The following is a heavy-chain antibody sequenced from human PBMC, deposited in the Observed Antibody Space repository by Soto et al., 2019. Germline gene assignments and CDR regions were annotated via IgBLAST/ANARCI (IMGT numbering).Heavy chain of an antibody. Sequence: GESLKISCKGSGYSFTSYWISWVRQMPGKGLEWMGRIDPSDSYTNYSPSFQGHVTISADKSISTAYLQWSSLKASDTAMYYCARPRLQRDSSSSPYYYYGMDVWGQGTTVTVS. CDR2: IDPSDSYT. CDR3: ARPRLQRDSSSSPYYYYGMDV. CDR1: GYSFTSYW. J-gene: IGHJ6*02. V-gene: IGHV5-10-1*01. D-gene: IGHD6-6*01.